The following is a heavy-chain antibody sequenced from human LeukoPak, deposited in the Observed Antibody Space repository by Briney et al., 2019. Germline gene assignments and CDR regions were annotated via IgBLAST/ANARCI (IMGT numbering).Heavy chain of an antibody. J-gene: IGHJ3*02. D-gene: IGHD3-22*01. CDR1: GFTFSSYW. CDR3: AKGFSMIVVVITPMVAFDI. V-gene: IGHV3-23*01. Sequence: QPGGSLRLSCAASGFTFSSYWMIWVRQAPGKGLEWVSAISGSGGSTYYADSVKGRFTISRDNSKNTLYLQMNSLRAEDTAVYYCAKGFSMIVVVITPMVAFDIWGQGTMVTVSS. CDR2: ISGSGGST.